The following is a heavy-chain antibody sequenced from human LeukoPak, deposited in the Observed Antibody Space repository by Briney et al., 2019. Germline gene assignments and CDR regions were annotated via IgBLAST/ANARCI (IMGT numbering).Heavy chain of an antibody. CDR3: ARDPARYYYDSSVQARFDY. Sequence: PSETLSLTCTVSGYSISSGYYWGWIRQPPGNGLEWIGSIYHSGSTYYNPSLKSRVTISVDTSKNQFSLKLSSVTAADTAVYYCARDPARYYYDSSVQARFDYWGQGTLVTVSS. J-gene: IGHJ4*02. CDR2: IYHSGST. D-gene: IGHD3-22*01. V-gene: IGHV4-38-2*02. CDR1: GYSISSGYY.